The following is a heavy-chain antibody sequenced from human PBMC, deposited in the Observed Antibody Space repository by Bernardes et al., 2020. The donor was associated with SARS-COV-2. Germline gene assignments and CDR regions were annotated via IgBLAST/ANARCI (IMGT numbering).Heavy chain of an antibody. CDR3: ARDNLLGEYDTTGYAFDY. D-gene: IGHD3-22*01. V-gene: IGHV4-59*01. CDR1: GGSISGYY. J-gene: IGHJ4*02. Sequence: SETLSLTCTVSGGSISGYYWSWIRQPPVKGLEWIGSIYYSGSTNYNPSLKSRVSISIDTSKNQFSLKLSSVSAADTAVYYCARDNLLGEYDTTGYAFDYWGQGTLVTVYS. CDR2: IYYSGST.